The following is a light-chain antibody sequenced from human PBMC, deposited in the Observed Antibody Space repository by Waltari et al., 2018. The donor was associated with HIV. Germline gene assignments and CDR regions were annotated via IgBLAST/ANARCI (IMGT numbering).Light chain of an antibody. J-gene: IGLJ2*01. CDR3: VSYTEKDTFLL. CDR1: INYIGTFHI. Sequence: QPAPTQPPSASGSPGQSVAIPCIGSINYIGTFHIVLCYQHHPGKAPKLLIYDVTRRPPGIPDRFSGTKSGYTASLTVSDLQVEDEADYYCVSYTEKDTFLLFGGGTKLAV. V-gene: IGLV2-8*01. CDR2: DVT.